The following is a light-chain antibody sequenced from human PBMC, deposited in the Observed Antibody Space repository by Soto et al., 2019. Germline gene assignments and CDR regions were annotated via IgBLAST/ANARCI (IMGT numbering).Light chain of an antibody. CDR2: EVS. J-gene: IGLJ1*01. CDR1: SSDVGSYNR. V-gene: IGLV2-18*02. CDR3: NSYTGSSTYV. Sequence: QSALTKPPSVSGSPGQSVAISVTGTSSDVGSYNRVSWYQQPPGAAPKLMIYEVSNRPSGVPDRFSGSKSGNTASLTISGLQAEDEADYYCNSYTGSSTYVFGTGTKVTVL.